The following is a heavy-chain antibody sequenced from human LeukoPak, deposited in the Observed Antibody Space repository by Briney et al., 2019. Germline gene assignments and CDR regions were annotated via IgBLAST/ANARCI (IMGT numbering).Heavy chain of an antibody. V-gene: IGHV4-34*01. Sequence: PSETLSLTCAVYGGSFSGYYWSWIRQPPGKGLEWIGEINHSGSTNYNPSLKSRVTISVDTSKNQFSLKLSSVTAADTAVYYCARGGATVVTPSPNIFDYWGQGTLVTVSS. CDR2: INHSGST. J-gene: IGHJ4*02. CDR3: ARGGATVVTPSPNIFDY. D-gene: IGHD4-23*01. CDR1: GGSFSGYY.